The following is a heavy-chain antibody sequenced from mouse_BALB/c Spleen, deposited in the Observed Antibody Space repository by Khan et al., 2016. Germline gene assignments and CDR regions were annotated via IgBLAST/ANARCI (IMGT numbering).Heavy chain of an antibody. CDR3: ARAGNYRYDGAMDY. V-gene: IGHV5-17*02. Sequence: EVQLVESGGGLVQPGGSRKLSCAASGFTFSSFGMHWVRQAPEKGLEWVTYISSGSSSLYYADTVNGRFTISRDNPKNILFLEMTSLRSEDTAMYFCARAGNYRYDGAMDYWGQGTSVTVSS. D-gene: IGHD2-14*01. CDR1: GFTFSSFG. CDR2: ISSGSSSL. J-gene: IGHJ4*01.